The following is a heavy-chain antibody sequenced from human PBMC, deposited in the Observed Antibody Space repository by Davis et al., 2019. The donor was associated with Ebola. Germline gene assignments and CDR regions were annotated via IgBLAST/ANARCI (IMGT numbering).Heavy chain of an antibody. CDR3: ARHAAGYSRISDAFDI. D-gene: IGHD6-13*01. J-gene: IGHJ3*02. CDR1: GGSFSGYY. Sequence: SETLSLTCAVYGGSFSGYYWSWIRQPPGKGLEWIGEINHSGSTYYNPSLKSRVTISVDTSKNQFSLKLSSVTAADTAVYYCARHAAGYSRISDAFDIWGQGTMVTVSS. CDR2: INHSGST. V-gene: IGHV4-34*01.